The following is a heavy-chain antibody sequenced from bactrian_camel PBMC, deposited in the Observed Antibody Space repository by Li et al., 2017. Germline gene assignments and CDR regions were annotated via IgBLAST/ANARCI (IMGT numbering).Heavy chain of an antibody. Sequence: VQLVESGGGLVQSGGSLRISCAASGFPFTSYGMLWVRQAPGKGLEWVSGITSGGGVSLHYADSVKGRFTISRDNAKNMVYLQLNSLKTEDTAMYYCTKGVGGTPYNWGQGTQVTVS. CDR1: GFPFTSYG. J-gene: IGHJ4*01. V-gene: IGHV3S40*01. CDR2: ITSGGGVSL. CDR3: TKGVGGTPYN. D-gene: IGHD6*01.